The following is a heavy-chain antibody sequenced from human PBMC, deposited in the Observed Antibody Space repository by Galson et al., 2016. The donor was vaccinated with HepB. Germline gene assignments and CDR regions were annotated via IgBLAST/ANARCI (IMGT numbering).Heavy chain of an antibody. J-gene: IGHJ4*02. V-gene: IGHV3-21*06. CDR2: ISISSTSI. D-gene: IGHD2/OR15-2a*01. CDR1: GFSFSSYN. Sequence: SLRLSCAASGFSFSSYNMNWVRQAPGKGLEWVSSISISSTSIYYADSMKGRFTVSRDNAMNSLYLQMKSLRAEDTAVYYCARGLMGSTSRNFFDFWGQGTLVTVSS. CDR3: ARGLMGSTSRNFFDF.